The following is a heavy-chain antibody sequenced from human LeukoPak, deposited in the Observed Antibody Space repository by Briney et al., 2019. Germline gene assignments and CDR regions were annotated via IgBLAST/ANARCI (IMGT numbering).Heavy chain of an antibody. Sequence: GGSLRLSCAASGFSFSSYSMNWVRQAPGKGLEWVSSISSSHSSIYYADSVKGRFTISRDNAKNSLYLQMNSLRAEDTAVYYCARAVPAAKRIDAFDIWGQGTMVTVSS. CDR2: ISSSHSSI. D-gene: IGHD2-2*01. J-gene: IGHJ3*02. V-gene: IGHV3-21*01. CDR3: ARAVPAAKRIDAFDI. CDR1: GFSFSSYS.